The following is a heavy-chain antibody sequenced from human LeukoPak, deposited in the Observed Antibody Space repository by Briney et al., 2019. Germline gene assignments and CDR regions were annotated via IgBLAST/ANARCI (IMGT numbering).Heavy chain of an antibody. CDR1: GGSISNYY. J-gene: IGHJ4*02. Sequence: KPSETLSLTCTVSGGSISNYYWSWIRQPPGKGLEWIGYIYYSGTTNYNPSLKSRVTISVDTSKNQFSLKLNSVTAADTAVYYCARGVHIAAAQYGYWGQGTLVTVSS. CDR2: IYYSGTT. CDR3: ARGVHIAAAQYGY. D-gene: IGHD6-13*01. V-gene: IGHV4-59*01.